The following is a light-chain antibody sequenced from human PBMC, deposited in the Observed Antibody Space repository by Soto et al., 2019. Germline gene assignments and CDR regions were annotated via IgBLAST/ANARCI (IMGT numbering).Light chain of an antibody. Sequence: DIQMTQSPSTLSASVGDRVTITCRASQSISSWLAWYQQKPGKAPKLLIYKTFSLESGVPSRFSGSGYGTEFIRTISSLQPDDFATYYCQQYNSYLWTFGQGTKVEIK. CDR2: KTF. CDR1: QSISSW. V-gene: IGKV1-5*03. CDR3: QQYNSYLWT. J-gene: IGKJ1*01.